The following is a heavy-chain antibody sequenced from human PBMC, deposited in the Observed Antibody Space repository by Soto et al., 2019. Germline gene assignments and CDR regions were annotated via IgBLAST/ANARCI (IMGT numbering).Heavy chain of an antibody. CDR3: ARDLDYGGNTPDY. CDR1: GYTFTGYY. Sequence: VASVKVSCKASGYTFTGYYMHWVRQAPGQGLEWMGWINPNSGGTNYAQKFQGRVTMTRDTSISTAYMELSRLRSDDTAVYYCARDLDYGGNTPDYWGQGTLVTVSS. J-gene: IGHJ4*02. CDR2: INPNSGGT. D-gene: IGHD4-17*01. V-gene: IGHV1-2*02.